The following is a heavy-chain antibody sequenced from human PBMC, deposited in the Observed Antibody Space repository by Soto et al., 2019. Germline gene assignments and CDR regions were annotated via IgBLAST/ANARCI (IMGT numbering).Heavy chain of an antibody. CDR1: GFTFDDYA. Sequence: PGGSLRLSCATSGFTFDDYAMHWVRQAPGKGLEWVSGISWNSGGIVYADSVKGRFTISRDNAKNSLYLQVNSLRAEDTALYYCVKGYYYDSGYYFDYWGQGTLVTVSS. CDR3: VKGYYYDSGYYFDY. J-gene: IGHJ4*02. CDR2: ISWNSGGI. D-gene: IGHD3-22*01. V-gene: IGHV3-9*01.